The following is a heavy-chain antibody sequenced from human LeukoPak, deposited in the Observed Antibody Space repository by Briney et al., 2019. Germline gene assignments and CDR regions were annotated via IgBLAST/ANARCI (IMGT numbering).Heavy chain of an antibody. J-gene: IGHJ4*02. V-gene: IGHV3-53*01. CDR1: GFTVSSDY. CDR2: IYGGGST. D-gene: IGHD6-19*01. CDR3: ARAPVAAYYFDY. Sequence: GGSLRLSCAASGFTVSSDYMSWVRQAPGKGLEWVSVIYGGGSTYYADSVKGRFTISRDNSKSTLYLQMNSLRAEDTAVYYCARAPVAAYYFDYWGQGTLVTVSS.